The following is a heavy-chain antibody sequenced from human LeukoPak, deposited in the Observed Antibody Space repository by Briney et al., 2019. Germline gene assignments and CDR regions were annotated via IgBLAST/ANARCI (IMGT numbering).Heavy chain of an antibody. CDR3: TTDLTGSDDY. CDR1: GFTFSSYW. CDR2: INTDGSYT. Sequence: GGSLGLSCVGSGFTFSSYWMHWVRQAPGKGLVWVSRINTDGSYTSYADSVKGRFTISRDNAKNTLYLQMNSLRADDTAVYYCTTDLTGSDDYWGQGTLVTVSS. J-gene: IGHJ4*02. V-gene: IGHV3-74*01.